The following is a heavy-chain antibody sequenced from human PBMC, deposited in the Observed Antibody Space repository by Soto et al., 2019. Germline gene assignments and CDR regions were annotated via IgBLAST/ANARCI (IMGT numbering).Heavy chain of an antibody. CDR2: ISGSGGST. J-gene: IGHJ4*02. CDR3: AKEEGDYIWGSYSFYY. CDR1: GFTFSSYA. V-gene: IGHV3-23*01. Sequence: GGSLRLSCAASGFTFSSYAMSWVRQAPGKGLEWVSAISGSGGSTYYADSVKGRFTISRDNSKNTLYLQMNSLRAEDTAVYYCAKEEGDYIWGSYSFYYWGQGTLVTVSS. D-gene: IGHD3-16*01.